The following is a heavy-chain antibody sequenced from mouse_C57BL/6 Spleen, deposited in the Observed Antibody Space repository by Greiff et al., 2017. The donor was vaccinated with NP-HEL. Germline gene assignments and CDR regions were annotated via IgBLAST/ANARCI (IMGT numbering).Heavy chain of an antibody. J-gene: IGHJ2*01. D-gene: IGHD1-1*01. CDR3: ARGGYYGSRKLYYFDY. V-gene: IGHV1-82*01. CDR1: GYAFSSSW. Sequence: QVQLKESGPELVKPGASVKISCKASGYAFSSSWMNWVKQRPGKGLEWIGRIYPGDGDTNYNGKFKGKATLTADKSSSTAYMQLSSLTSEDSAVYFCARGGYYGSRKLYYFDYWGQGTTLTVSS. CDR2: IYPGDGDT.